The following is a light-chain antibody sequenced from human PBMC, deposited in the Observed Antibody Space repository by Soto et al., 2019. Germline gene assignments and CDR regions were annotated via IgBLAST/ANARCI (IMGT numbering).Light chain of an antibody. CDR3: CSYAGSSTLV. V-gene: IGLV2-11*01. CDR2: DVS. J-gene: IGLJ1*01. CDR1: SSAVGGYNF. Sequence: QSALTQPRSVSVSPGQSVTLSCTGTSSAVGGYNFVSWYQQHPGTAPKLMIYDVSKRPSGVPDRFSGSKSGNTASLTISGLQAEDEAYYYCCSYAGSSTLVFGAGTKVTVL.